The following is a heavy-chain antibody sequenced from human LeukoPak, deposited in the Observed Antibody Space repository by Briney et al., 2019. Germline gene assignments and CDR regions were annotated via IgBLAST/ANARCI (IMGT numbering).Heavy chain of an antibody. J-gene: IGHJ4*02. D-gene: IGHD3-10*01. CDR3: ARGVKRAMVRGVTTIDY. V-gene: IGHV1-18*01. Sequence: ASVKVSCKDSGFTFTSYGISWVRQAPGQGLEWMEWIGAYNGNTNYAQKLQGRVTMTTDTSTSTAYMELRSLRSEDTAVYYCARGVKRAMVRGVTTIDYWGPGTLVTVSS. CDR2: IGAYNGNT. CDR1: GFTFTSYG.